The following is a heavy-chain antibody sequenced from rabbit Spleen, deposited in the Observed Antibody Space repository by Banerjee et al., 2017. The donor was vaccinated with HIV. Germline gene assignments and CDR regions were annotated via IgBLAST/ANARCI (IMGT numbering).Heavy chain of an antibody. CDR1: GVSFSDKDV. Sequence: EQLEESGGGLVKPEGSLTLTCKASGVSFSDKDVMCWVRQAPGKGLEWIACIPAGSSGNIGYANWAKGRFTISKTSSTTVTLQMTSLTAADTATYFCARDLGASGAYGIDLWGPGTLVTVS. CDR3: ARDLGASGAYGIDL. J-gene: IGHJ4*01. D-gene: IGHD6-1*01. V-gene: IGHV1S45*01. CDR2: IPAGSSGNI.